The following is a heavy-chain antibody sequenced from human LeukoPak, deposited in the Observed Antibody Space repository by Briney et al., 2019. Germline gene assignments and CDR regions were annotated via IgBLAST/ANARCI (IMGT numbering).Heavy chain of an antibody. D-gene: IGHD3-10*01. CDR3: ARELWFVNAPGSWFDP. Sequence: SQTLSLTCAVSGDSISSGDYSWSWIRQPSGKGLEWIGYIYHSGSSYYNPYLKSQVTISVDKSKNQFSLRLTSVTAADTAVYYCARELWFVNAPGSWFDPWGQGTLVTVSS. V-gene: IGHV4-30-2*01. CDR1: GDSISSGDYS. CDR2: IYHSGSS. J-gene: IGHJ5*02.